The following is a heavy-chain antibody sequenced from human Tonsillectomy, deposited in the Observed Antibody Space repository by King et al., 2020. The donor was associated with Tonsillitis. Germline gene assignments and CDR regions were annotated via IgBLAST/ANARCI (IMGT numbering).Heavy chain of an antibody. CDR1: GGSISSYY. V-gene: IGHV4-59*01. CDR3: ARGYSRGYYKNGMDV. D-gene: IGHD3-22*01. CDR2: IHYSGIT. Sequence: VQLQESGPGVVKPSETLSLTCTVSGGSISSYYWTWIRQPPGKGLEWIGYIHYSGITNNNPSLKIRVTISVDPSKNQFSLRLRSVTAADTAVYYCARGYSRGYYKNGMDVWGQGTTVTVSS. J-gene: IGHJ6*02.